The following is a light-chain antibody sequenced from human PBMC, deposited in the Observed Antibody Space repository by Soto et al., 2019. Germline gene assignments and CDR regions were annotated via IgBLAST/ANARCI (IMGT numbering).Light chain of an antibody. Sequence: QSALTQPPSVSAAPGKKVTISCSGTIFDVGDNFVSWYQHFPGTAPKFLIYDSNKRPSGIPDRFSGSKSGTSATLGITGLQTGDEADYYCGTWDSSLGAVVFGGGTKVTVL. CDR1: IFDVGDNF. V-gene: IGLV1-51*01. CDR3: GTWDSSLGAVV. CDR2: DSN. J-gene: IGLJ2*01.